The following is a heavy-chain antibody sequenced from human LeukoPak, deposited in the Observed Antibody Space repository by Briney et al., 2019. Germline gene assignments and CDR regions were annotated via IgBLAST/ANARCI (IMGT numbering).Heavy chain of an antibody. Sequence: ASVKVSCKASGYTFISFGISWVRQAPGQGLEWVGWSSAYNGNTKYAQRFQGRVTMATDTPTRTAHMELGSLRSDDTAVYYCTRDLCAIEPAAPCYYFDYWGQGTLVTVSS. CDR1: GYTFISFG. CDR2: SSAYNGNT. D-gene: IGHD2-2*01. J-gene: IGHJ4*02. V-gene: IGHV1-18*01. CDR3: TRDLCAIEPAAPCYYFDY.